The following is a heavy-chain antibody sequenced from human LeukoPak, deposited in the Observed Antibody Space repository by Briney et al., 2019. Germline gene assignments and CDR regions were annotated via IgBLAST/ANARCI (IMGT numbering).Heavy chain of an antibody. D-gene: IGHD3-16*01. Sequence: GASVKVSCKASGYTFTGYYMHWVRQAPGQGLEWMGRINPNSGGTNYAQKFQGRVTMTRDTSISTAYMVLSRLRSDDTAVYYCAKYDYVWGSYDYWGQGTLVTVSS. CDR2: INPNSGGT. J-gene: IGHJ4*02. CDR3: AKYDYVWGSYDY. CDR1: GYTFTGYY. V-gene: IGHV1-2*06.